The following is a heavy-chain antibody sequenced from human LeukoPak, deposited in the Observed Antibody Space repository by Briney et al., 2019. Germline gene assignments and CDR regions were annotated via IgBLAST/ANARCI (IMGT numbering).Heavy chain of an antibody. CDR1: GFTFSRYW. V-gene: IGHV3-7*02. CDR2: IKQDGSEK. J-gene: IGHJ6*02. CDR3: ARGKTPLYYYGLDV. Sequence: GGSLRLSCAASGFTFSRYWMSWVRQAPGKRPQWVANIKQDGSEKYYVDSVKGRFTISRDNAKNSLYLQMNSLRAEDTAIYYCARGKTPLYYYGLDVWGQGTTVTVSS.